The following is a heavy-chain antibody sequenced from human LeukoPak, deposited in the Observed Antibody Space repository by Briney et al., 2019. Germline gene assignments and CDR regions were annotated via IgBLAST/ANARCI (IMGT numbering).Heavy chain of an antibody. D-gene: IGHD2-2*01. Sequence: ASVKVSCKASGYTFTSYDINWVRQATGQGLEWMGWINPNSGGTNYAQKFQGRVTMTRDTSISTAYMELSRLRSDDTAVYYCARDDQYQLLSPYYGMDVWGQGTTVTVSS. CDR2: INPNSGGT. CDR3: ARDDQYQLLSPYYGMDV. J-gene: IGHJ6*02. CDR1: GYTFTSYD. V-gene: IGHV1-2*02.